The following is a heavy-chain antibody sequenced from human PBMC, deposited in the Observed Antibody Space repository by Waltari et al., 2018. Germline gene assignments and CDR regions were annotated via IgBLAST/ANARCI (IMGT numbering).Heavy chain of an antibody. CDR1: GGSIAGTNDY. D-gene: IGHD1-26*01. CDR3: ATPGGSWLQVSY. J-gene: IGHJ4*01. Sequence: QLRESGPGLVKSSETLSLTCTVSGGSIAGTNDYWAWVRQPPGNGLEWVANVYSNGYTYDNPSLESRVTISVDTSKNQFSLNVRSVTAADTGVYCCATPGGSWLQVSYWGHGTLVNVSS. CDR2: VYSNGYT. V-gene: IGHV4-39*01.